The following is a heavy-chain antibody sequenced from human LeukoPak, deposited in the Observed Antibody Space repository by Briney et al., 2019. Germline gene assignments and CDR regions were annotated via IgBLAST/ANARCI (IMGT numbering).Heavy chain of an antibody. CDR2: INPNSGGT. V-gene: IGHV1-2*02. J-gene: IGHJ4*02. Sequence: ASVKVSCKASGYTFTGYYMHWVRQAPGQGLEWMGWINPNSGGTNYAQKLQGRVTMTTDTSTSTAYMELRSLRSDDTAVYYCARDVGSLFDFWSGYIDYWGQGTLVTVSS. CDR1: GYTFTGYY. D-gene: IGHD3-3*01. CDR3: ARDVGSLFDFWSGYIDY.